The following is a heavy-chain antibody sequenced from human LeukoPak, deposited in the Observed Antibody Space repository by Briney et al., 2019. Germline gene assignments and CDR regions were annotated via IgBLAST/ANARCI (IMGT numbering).Heavy chain of an antibody. CDR3: ARGRNWNDDASMGY. J-gene: IGHJ4*02. D-gene: IGHD1-1*01. Sequence: SETLSLTCTVSGGSISSYYWSWIRQPPGKGLEWIGYIYYSGSTNYNPSLKSRVTISVDTSKNQFSLKLSSVTAADAAVYYCARGRNWNDDASMGYWGQGTLVTVSS. CDR1: GGSISSYY. CDR2: IYYSGST. V-gene: IGHV4-59*01.